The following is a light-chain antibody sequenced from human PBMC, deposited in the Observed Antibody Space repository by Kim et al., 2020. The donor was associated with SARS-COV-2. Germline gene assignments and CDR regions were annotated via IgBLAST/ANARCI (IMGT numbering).Light chain of an antibody. J-gene: IGKJ2*03. CDR2: AAS. V-gene: IGKV3-15*01. CDR3: QQYNNWPPR. Sequence: ELVMTQSPATLSVSPGERATLSCRASQSVNDNLAWYHQKPGQAPRLLIYAASTRATGIPVRFSGSGSGTEFTLTISSLQSEDFAVYYCQQYNNWPPRFGQGTKLEI. CDR1: QSVNDN.